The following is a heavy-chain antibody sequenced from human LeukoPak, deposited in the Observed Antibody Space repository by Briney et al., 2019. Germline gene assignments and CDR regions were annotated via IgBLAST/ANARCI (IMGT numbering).Heavy chain of an antibody. Sequence: SLXXSCAASXXXXXDXXMNWXRXLXGKRLEWVAYVSGSGSTVYYADSVKGRLTVSRDNGKSSLYLQMNSLRVEDTALYYCVRQFASWGQGTLVTVSS. J-gene: IGHJ4*02. V-gene: IGHV3-48*01. CDR2: VSGSGSTV. CDR3: VRQFAS. CDR1: XXXXXDXX.